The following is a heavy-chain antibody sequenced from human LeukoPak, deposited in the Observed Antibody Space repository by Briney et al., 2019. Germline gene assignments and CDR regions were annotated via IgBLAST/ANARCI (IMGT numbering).Heavy chain of an antibody. V-gene: IGHV3-23*01. D-gene: IGHD3-10*01. CDR3: AKGSSAGRPYYFDY. Sequence: GGSLRLSCAASGFTFSSYTMSWVRQAPGKGLEWVSAISHTSEYTYHADSVKGRFTVSRDNSKNTLYLQMNSLRAEDTAMYYCAKGSSAGRPYYFDYWGQGTLVTVSS. CDR2: ISHTSEYT. J-gene: IGHJ4*02. CDR1: GFTFSSYT.